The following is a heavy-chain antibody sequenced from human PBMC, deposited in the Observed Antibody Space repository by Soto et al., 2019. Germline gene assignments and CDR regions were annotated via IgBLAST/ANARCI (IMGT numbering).Heavy chain of an antibody. CDR3: ARFAVGATFVY. V-gene: IGHV3-48*01. D-gene: IGHD1-26*01. Sequence: GGSLRLSCAASGFTFSSYSMNWVRQAPGKGLEWVSYISSSSSTIYYADSVKGRFTISRDNAKNSLYLQMNSLRVEDTAVYYCARFAVGATFVYWGQGTLVSVSS. CDR2: ISSSSSTI. CDR1: GFTFSSYS. J-gene: IGHJ4*02.